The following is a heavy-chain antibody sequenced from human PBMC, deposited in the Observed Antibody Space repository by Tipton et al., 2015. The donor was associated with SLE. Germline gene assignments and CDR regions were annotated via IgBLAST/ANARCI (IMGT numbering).Heavy chain of an antibody. CDR3: AKGFGPVTTALDF. J-gene: IGHJ4*02. CDR1: GFTFSSYS. Sequence: SLRLSCAASGFTFSSYSMNWVRQAPGKGLEWVSSISSSSSYIYHADSVKGRFTISRDDSKNTLYLQMSILRVEDTAVYYCAKGFGPVTTALDFWGQGTQVTVSS. V-gene: IGHV3-21*04. D-gene: IGHD4-17*01. CDR2: ISSSSSYI.